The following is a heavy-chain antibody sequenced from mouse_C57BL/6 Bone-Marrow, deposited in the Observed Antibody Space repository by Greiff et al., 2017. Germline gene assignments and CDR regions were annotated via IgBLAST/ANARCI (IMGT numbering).Heavy chain of an antibody. CDR3: ARRRDYDYDERGYFDY. Sequence: EVQLQQSGPVLVKPGASVKMSCKASGYTFTDYYMNWVKQSHGKSLEWIGVINPYNGGTSYNQKFKGKATLTVDKSSSTAYMELNSLTSEDSAVYYCARRRDYDYDERGYFDYWGQGTTLTVSS. V-gene: IGHV1-19*01. J-gene: IGHJ2*01. CDR2: INPYNGGT. D-gene: IGHD2-4*01. CDR1: GYTFTDYY.